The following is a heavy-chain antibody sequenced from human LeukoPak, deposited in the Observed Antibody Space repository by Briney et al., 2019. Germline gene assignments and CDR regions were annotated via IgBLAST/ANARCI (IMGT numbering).Heavy chain of an antibody. CDR2: IYYSGST. J-gene: IGHJ6*03. CDR1: GGSISSYY. V-gene: IGHV4-59*12. Sequence: PSETLSLTCTVSGGSISSYYWSWIRQPPGKGLEWIGYIYYSGSTNYNPSLKSRVTISVDKSKIQFSLNLSSVTAADTAIYYCARIYGSWNLLEGWYYYFYMDVWGKGTTVTVSS. CDR3: ARIYGSWNLLEGWYYYFYMDV. D-gene: IGHD3-3*01.